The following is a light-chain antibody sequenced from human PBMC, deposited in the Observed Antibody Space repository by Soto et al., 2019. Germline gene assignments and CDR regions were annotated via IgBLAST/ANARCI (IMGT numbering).Light chain of an antibody. CDR3: QRYDDAPLT. V-gene: IGKV1-27*01. CDR1: QGISNY. Sequence: DIQMTQSPSSLSASVGDRVTMTCRASQGISNYLVWYQQQPVKVPKLLIYAASTLHSGVPSRFSGSGSGTDFTLTISSLQPEDVGTYYCQRYDDAPLTFGGGTKVDIK. CDR2: AAS. J-gene: IGKJ4*01.